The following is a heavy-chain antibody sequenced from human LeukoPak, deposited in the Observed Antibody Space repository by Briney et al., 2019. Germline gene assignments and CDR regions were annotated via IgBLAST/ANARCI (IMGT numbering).Heavy chain of an antibody. Sequence: GGSLRLSCAASGFTFDDYTMHWVRQAPGKGLEWVSLISWDGGSTYYADSVKGRFTISRDNSKNSLYLQMNSLRTEDTALYYCARPAKRYYYGSSGYYYVYWGQGTLATVSS. CDR2: ISWDGGST. J-gene: IGHJ4*02. V-gene: IGHV3-43*01. CDR3: ARPAKRYYYGSSGYYYVY. CDR1: GFTFDDYT. D-gene: IGHD3-22*01.